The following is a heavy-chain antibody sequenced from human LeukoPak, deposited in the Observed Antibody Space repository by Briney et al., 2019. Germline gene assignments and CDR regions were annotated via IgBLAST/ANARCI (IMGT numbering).Heavy chain of an antibody. J-gene: IGHJ6*03. CDR2: IDPNSGGT. D-gene: IGHD3-10*01. CDR3: ARGGARITMVQGVIIKVGLDYYMDV. CDR1: GYTITAYY. V-gene: IGHV1-2*02. Sequence: ASVKVSCKASGYTITAYYMHWVRQAPGQGLEWMGWIDPNSGGTNYAQRFQGRVTMTRDTSINTASMELSRLRSDDTAVYYCARGGARITMVQGVIIKVGLDYYMDVWGKGTTVTVSS.